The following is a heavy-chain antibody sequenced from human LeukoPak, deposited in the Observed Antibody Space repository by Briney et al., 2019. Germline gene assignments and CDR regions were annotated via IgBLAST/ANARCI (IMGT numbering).Heavy chain of an antibody. CDR1: GYTFTNYD. D-gene: IGHD1-20*01. CDR2: MNPESGKT. Sequence: GASVKVSCKASGYTFTNYDITWVRQATGQGLEWMGWMNPESGKTAYALSFQGRVTMTRDTSTNTAYMELRSLRSEDTATYYCARDNWNDGGAFDIWGQGTMVIVSS. V-gene: IGHV1-8*01. J-gene: IGHJ3*02. CDR3: ARDNWNDGGAFDI.